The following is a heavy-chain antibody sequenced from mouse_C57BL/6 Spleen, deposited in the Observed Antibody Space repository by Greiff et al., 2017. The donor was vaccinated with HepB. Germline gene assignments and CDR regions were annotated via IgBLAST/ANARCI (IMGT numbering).Heavy chain of an antibody. CDR3: ANDYDPWYFDV. D-gene: IGHD2-4*01. J-gene: IGHJ1*03. Sequence: VQLQQSGPELVKPGASVKISCKASGYAFSSSWMNWVKQRPGKGLEWIGRIYPGDGDTNYNGKFKGKATLTADKSSSTAYMQLSSLTSEDSAVYFCANDYDPWYFDVWGTGTTVTVSS. CDR2: IYPGDGDT. CDR1: GYAFSSSW. V-gene: IGHV1-82*01.